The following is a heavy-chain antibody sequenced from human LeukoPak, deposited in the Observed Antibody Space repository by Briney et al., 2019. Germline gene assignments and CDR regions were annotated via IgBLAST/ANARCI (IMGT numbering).Heavy chain of an antibody. V-gene: IGHV1-2*02. D-gene: IGHD3-3*01. Sequence: ASVKVSCKASGYTFPAYYMHWVRQAPGQGLEWMGWINPNSGGTSYAQKFQGRVTMTRDTSISTAYMDLSSLRSDDTAVYYCATQYYDFWSGPRYFYYGMDVWGQGTTVTVSS. J-gene: IGHJ6*02. CDR3: ATQYYDFWSGPRYFYYGMDV. CDR2: INPNSGGT. CDR1: GYTFPAYY.